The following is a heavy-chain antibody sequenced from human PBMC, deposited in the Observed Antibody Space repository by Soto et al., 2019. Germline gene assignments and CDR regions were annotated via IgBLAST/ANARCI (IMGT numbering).Heavy chain of an antibody. CDR3: ARDDSLYDYSNSYYFDY. D-gene: IGHD4-4*01. CDR2: ISAYNGNT. V-gene: IGHV1-18*01. J-gene: IGHJ4*02. Sequence: ASVKVSCKASGYTFASYAISWMRQAPGQGLEWMGWISAYNGNTNYAQKLQGRVTMTTDTSTSTAYMELRSLRSDDTAVYYCARDDSLYDYSNSYYFDYWGQGTLVTVSS. CDR1: GYTFASYA.